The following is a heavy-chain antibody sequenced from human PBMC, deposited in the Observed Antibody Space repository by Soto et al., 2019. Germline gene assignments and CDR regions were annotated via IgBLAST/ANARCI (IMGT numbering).Heavy chain of an antibody. CDR2: VNTYDGTT. V-gene: IGHV1-18*04. Sequence: QVHLVQSPPEVRSPGASVKVSCKTSGFTFTSYPFSWVRQAPGQGLEWMGWVNTYDGTTNNAQQFQDRITLTTDKSAATPFMELTRLTPDDTAVYYCAREYYGTTTWIDNWGQGTLVAVSS. D-gene: IGHD3-10*01. CDR1: GFTFTSYP. CDR3: AREYYGTTTWIDN. J-gene: IGHJ4*02.